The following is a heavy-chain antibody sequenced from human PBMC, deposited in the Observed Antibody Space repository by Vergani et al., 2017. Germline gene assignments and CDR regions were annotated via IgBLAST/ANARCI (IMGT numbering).Heavy chain of an antibody. CDR2: IYYSGST. Sequence: QVQLQESGPGLVKPSETLSLTCTVSGGSISSYYWSWIRQPPGKGLEWIGYIYYSGSTNYNPSLKSRVTISVDTSKNQFSLKLCSVTAADTAVYYCARYHDFWSGYPYYGMDVWGQGTTVTVSS. CDR1: GGSISSYY. V-gene: IGHV4-59*01. J-gene: IGHJ6*02. D-gene: IGHD3-3*01. CDR3: ARYHDFWSGYPYYGMDV.